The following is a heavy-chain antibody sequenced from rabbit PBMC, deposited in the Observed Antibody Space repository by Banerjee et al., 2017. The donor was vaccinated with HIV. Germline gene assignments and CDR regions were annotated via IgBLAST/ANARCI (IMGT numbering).Heavy chain of an antibody. J-gene: IGHJ4*01. CDR2: IDVGGTGNT. Sequence: QSLEESGGDLVKPGASLTLTCTASGFSFSGRYCMCWVRQAPGKGLEWIACIDVGGTGNTYYASWAKGRFTISKTSSTTVTLQMTSLTAADTATYFCARDPYAPNVGNLNLWGQGTLVTVS. D-gene: IGHD4-2*01. CDR1: GFSFSGRYC. V-gene: IGHV1S40*01. CDR3: ARDPYAPNVGNLNL.